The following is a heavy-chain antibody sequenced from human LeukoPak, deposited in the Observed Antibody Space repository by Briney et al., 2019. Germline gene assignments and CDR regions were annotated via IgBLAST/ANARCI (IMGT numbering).Heavy chain of an antibody. CDR2: IIPIFGTA. CDR1: GGTFSSYA. Sequence: ASVKVSCKASGGTFSSYAISWVRQAPGQGLEWMGGIIPIFGTANYAQKFQGRVTITADESTSTAYMELSSLRSEDTAEYYCARGVYGGNSPPDYWGQGTLVTVSS. D-gene: IGHD4-23*01. J-gene: IGHJ4*02. CDR3: ARGVYGGNSPPDY. V-gene: IGHV1-69*01.